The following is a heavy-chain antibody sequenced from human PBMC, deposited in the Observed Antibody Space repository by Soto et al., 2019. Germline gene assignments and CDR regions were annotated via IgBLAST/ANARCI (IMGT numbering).Heavy chain of an antibody. Sequence: GGSAQVACKASGGTFSRYTSSWVRQDPGQGLVWMGGIIPIFGAAKYAQKFQDRVTATADESTSSAYMELSSLRSEDTAVYYCAQDANGTSLAYWGQGTLVTVSS. D-gene: IGHD2-8*01. CDR1: GGTFSRYT. J-gene: IGHJ4*02. V-gene: IGHV1-69*13. CDR3: AQDANGTSLAY. CDR2: IIPIFGAA.